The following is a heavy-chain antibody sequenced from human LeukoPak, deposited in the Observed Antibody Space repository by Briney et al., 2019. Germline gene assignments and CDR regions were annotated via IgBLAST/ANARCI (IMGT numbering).Heavy chain of an antibody. CDR1: GFTFSSYA. J-gene: IGHJ3*02. CDR3: ARDHIVGASFDAFDI. V-gene: IGHV3-30-3*01. D-gene: IGHD1-26*01. Sequence: GGSLRLSCAASGFTFSSYAMHWVRQAPGKGLEWVAVISYDGSNKYYADSVKGRFTISRDNSKNTLYLQMNSLRAEDTAVYYCARDHIVGASFDAFDIWGQGTMVTVSS. CDR2: ISYDGSNK.